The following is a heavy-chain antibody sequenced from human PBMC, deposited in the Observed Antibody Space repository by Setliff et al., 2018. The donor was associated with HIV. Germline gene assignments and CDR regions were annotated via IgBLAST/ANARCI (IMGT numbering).Heavy chain of an antibody. CDR3: ARVQYHYVNNGDSYYFTH. D-gene: IGHD3-10*02. J-gene: IGHJ4*01. CDR1: GGSISNDY. Sequence: PSETLSLTCTVSGGSISNDYWHWIRQSPGRGLEWIGYIYYTGSTNYNPSLKSRVAMSVDSSNHQFSLKLTSVTPADTAIYYCARVQYHYVNNGDSYYFTHWGHGTLVTVSS. CDR2: IYYTGST. V-gene: IGHV4-59*01.